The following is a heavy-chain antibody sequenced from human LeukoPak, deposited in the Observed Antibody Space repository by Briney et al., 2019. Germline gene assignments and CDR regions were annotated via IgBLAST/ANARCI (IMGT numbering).Heavy chain of an antibody. J-gene: IGHJ4*02. CDR3: ASPGSIAARYPFDY. D-gene: IGHD6-6*01. CDR2: IIPIFGTA. Sequence: SVKVSCKASGGTFSSYAISWVRQAPGQGLEWMGGIIPIFGTANYAQKFQGRVTITTDESMSTAYMELSSLRSEDTAVYYCASPGSIAARYPFDYWGQGTLVTVSS. V-gene: IGHV1-69*05. CDR1: GGTFSSYA.